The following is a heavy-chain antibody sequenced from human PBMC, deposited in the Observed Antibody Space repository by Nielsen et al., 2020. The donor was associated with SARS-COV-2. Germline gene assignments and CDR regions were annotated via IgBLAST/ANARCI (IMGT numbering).Heavy chain of an antibody. CDR2: ISYDGSNK. D-gene: IGHD2-15*01. J-gene: IGHJ4*02. CDR3: AKYWTAIVVVPSRGVDY. CDR1: GFTFSTYG. Sequence: GESLKISCVASGFTFSTYGMNWVRQAPGKGLEWVAAISYDGSNKYYVDSVKVRFTISRDNSKNTLYLQMNSLREEDTAVYYCAKYWTAIVVVPSRGVDYWGQGTLVTVSS. V-gene: IGHV3-30*18.